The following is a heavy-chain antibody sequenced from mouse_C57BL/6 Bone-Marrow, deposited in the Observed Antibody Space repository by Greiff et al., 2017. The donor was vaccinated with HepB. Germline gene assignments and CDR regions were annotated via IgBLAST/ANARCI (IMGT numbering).Heavy chain of an antibody. Sequence: QVQLQQPGAELVRPGSSVKLSCKASGYTFTSYWMHWVKQRPIQGLEWIGNIDPSDSETHYNQKFKDKATLTVAKSSSTAYMQLSSLTSEDSAVYYCAIRRLVWFTTRGFYAMDYWGQGTSVTVSS. V-gene: IGHV1-52*01. J-gene: IGHJ4*01. CDR2: IDPSDSET. CDR1: GYTFTSYW. D-gene: IGHD2-12*01. CDR3: AIRRLVWFTTRGFYAMDY.